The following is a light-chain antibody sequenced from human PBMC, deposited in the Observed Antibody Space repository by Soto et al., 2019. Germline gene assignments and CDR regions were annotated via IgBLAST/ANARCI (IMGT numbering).Light chain of an antibody. CDR2: DAP. Sequence: EIVMTQSPVTLSVSPGGRATLSCRASQSISDTLAWYQQKPGQAPSLLXHDAPHRAAGIQARFIGSGSGTKFPLTISSLKSEDFTVYSCLQYHNLWAFGQRTKVDI. V-gene: IGKV3D-15*01. J-gene: IGKJ1*01. CDR3: LQYHNLWA. CDR1: QSISDT.